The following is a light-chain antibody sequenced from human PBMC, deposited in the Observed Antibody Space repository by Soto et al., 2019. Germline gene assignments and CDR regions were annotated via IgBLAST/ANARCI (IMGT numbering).Light chain of an antibody. CDR2: DTS. CDR3: LLSYTGTWV. J-gene: IGLJ3*02. Sequence: QAVVTQEPSLTVSPGGTVTLTCGSNTGAVTTTHYPYWFQQKPGQAPRTLIWDTSNKHSWTPARFSGSLLGGQAALTLSGAQPEDEAEYSCLLSYTGTWVFGGGTKLAVL. CDR1: TGAVTTTHY. V-gene: IGLV7-46*01.